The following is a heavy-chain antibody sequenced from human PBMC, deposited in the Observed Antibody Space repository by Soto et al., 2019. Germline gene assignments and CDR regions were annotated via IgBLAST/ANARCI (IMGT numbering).Heavy chain of an antibody. V-gene: IGHV3-21*01. D-gene: IGHD1-26*01. Sequence: EVQLVESGGGLVKPGGSLRLSCAASGFTFSSYSMNWVRQAPGKGLEWVSSISSSSSYIYYADSVKGRFTISRDNAKNSLYLQMNSLRAEDTAVYYCARPWSGSQPGDFQHWGQGTLVTVSS. J-gene: IGHJ1*01. CDR2: ISSSSSYI. CDR3: ARPWSGSQPGDFQH. CDR1: GFTFSSYS.